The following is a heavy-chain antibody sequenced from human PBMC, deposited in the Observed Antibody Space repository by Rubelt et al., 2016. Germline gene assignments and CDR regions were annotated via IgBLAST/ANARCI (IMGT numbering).Heavy chain of an antibody. CDR1: GGSISSSSYY. Sequence: LQLQESGPGLVKPSETLSLTCTVSGGSISSSSYYWGWVRQAPGKGLEWVSAISGSGGSTYYADSVKGRFTISRDNSKNTLYLQMNSLRAEDTAVYYCVEFQDSSGYCFDYWGQGTLVTVSS. CDR2: ISGSGGST. CDR3: VEFQDSSGYCFDY. D-gene: IGHD3-22*01. J-gene: IGHJ4*02. V-gene: IGHV3-23*01.